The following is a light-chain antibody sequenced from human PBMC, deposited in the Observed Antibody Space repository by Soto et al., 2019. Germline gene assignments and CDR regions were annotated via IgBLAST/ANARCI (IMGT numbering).Light chain of an antibody. CDR2: GAS. CDR1: QSVRSN. Sequence: EIVMTQSPATLSVSPGERATLSCRASQSVRSNYLAWYQQKPGQAPRLLIYGASTRATGIPARFSGSGSGTEFTLTISSLQSEDFAVYYCQQYNNWPPRTFGQGTKVDI. CDR3: QQYNNWPPRT. V-gene: IGKV3-15*01. J-gene: IGKJ1*01.